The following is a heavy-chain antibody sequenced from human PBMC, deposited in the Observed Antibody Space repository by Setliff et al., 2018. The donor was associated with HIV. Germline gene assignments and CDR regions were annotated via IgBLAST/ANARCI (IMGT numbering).Heavy chain of an antibody. CDR1: GDSFRAHY. CDR2: INHSGTT. Sequence: SETLSLTCAVFGDSFRAHYWSWIRQAPGKGLEWIGEINHSGTTNYKPSLQRRVTISVDTSTKQISLKMSSVTAADTAVYFCARRARFCISATCYRHFDYWGLGTLVTVSS. D-gene: IGHD3-9*01. J-gene: IGHJ4*02. CDR3: ARRARFCISATCYRHFDY. V-gene: IGHV4-34*01.